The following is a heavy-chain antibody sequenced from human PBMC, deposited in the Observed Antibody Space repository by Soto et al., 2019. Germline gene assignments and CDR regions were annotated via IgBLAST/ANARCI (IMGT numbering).Heavy chain of an antibody. J-gene: IGHJ3*02. Sequence: ASVKVSCKASGYTFTGYYMHWVRQATGQGLEWMGWMNPNSGNTGYAQKFQGRVTITRNTSISTAYMELSSLRSEDTAVYYCARTCYYDSSGYYLGWAFDIWGQGTMVTVSS. V-gene: IGHV1-8*02. D-gene: IGHD3-22*01. CDR2: MNPNSGNT. CDR3: ARTCYYDSSGYYLGWAFDI. CDR1: GYTFTGYY.